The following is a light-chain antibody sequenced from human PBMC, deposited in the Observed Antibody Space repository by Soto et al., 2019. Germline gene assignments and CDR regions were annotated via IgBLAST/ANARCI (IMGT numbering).Light chain of an antibody. CDR2: RNN. CDR3: AAWDDSLSGRVV. J-gene: IGLJ2*01. V-gene: IGLV1-47*01. Sequence: SVVPQAPTECGSPGPPDPNSFSGNSSNIGSNYVYWYQQLPGTAPKLLIYRNNQRPSGVPDRFSGSKSGTSASLAISGLRSEDEADYYCAAWDDSLSGRVVFGGGTQLTVL. CDR1: SSNIGSNY.